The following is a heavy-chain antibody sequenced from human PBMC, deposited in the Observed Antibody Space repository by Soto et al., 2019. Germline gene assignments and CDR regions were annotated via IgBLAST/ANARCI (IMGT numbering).Heavy chain of an antibody. CDR1: GFTFSSYA. D-gene: IGHD3-10*01. CDR3: ARDQAPTQGSGSYYIDYYYCCMDV. Sequence: GGSLRLSCAASGFTFSSYAMHWVRQAPGKGLEWVAVISYDGSNKYYADSVKGRFTISRDNSKNTLYLQMNSLRAEDTAVYYCARDQAPTQGSGSYYIDYYYCCMDVWGHGTTVTVSS. J-gene: IGHJ6*02. V-gene: IGHV3-30-3*01. CDR2: ISYDGSNK.